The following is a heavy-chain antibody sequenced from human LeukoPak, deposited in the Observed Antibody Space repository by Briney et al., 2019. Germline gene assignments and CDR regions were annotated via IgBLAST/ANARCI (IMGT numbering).Heavy chain of an antibody. J-gene: IGHJ4*02. CDR3: TTGTWIQLWLADY. V-gene: IGHV3-15*01. CDR1: GFTFSNAC. Sequence: GGSLRLSCAASGFTFSNACMSWVRQAPGQGLGWVGHIKGKTDGGTTDYAAPVQGRFTISRDDSKNTLFLQMNSLKTEDTAVYYCTTGTWIQLWLADYWGQGTLVTVSS. CDR2: IKGKTDGGTT. D-gene: IGHD5-18*01.